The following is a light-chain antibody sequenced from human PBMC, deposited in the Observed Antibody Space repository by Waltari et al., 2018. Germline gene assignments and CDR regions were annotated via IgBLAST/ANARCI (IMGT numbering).Light chain of an antibody. Sequence: DIQMTQSPSFVSASVGDRVTITCRASQDIRTWLAWYQQKPGKAPKLLIYSASGLHSGVPSRFSGSGSGTHFTLTISSLQPEDFATYYCQQANRFPWTFGQGTKVEIK. V-gene: IGKV1-12*01. CDR3: QQANRFPWT. CDR1: QDIRTW. J-gene: IGKJ1*01. CDR2: SAS.